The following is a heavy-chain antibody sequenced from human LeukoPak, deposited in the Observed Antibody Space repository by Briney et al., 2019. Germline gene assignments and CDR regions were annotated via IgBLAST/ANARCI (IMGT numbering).Heavy chain of an antibody. V-gene: IGHV3-15*01. Sequence: GGSLRLSCAASGFTFSNAWMSWVRQAPGKGLEWVGRIKSKTDGGTTDYAAPVKGRFTISRDASKNTLSLQMNSLKTEDTAVYWCTTEGYSGYDLFDYWGEGTLVTVSS. CDR1: GFTFSNAW. CDR3: TTEGYSGYDLFDY. J-gene: IGHJ4*02. CDR2: IKSKTDGGTT. D-gene: IGHD5-12*01.